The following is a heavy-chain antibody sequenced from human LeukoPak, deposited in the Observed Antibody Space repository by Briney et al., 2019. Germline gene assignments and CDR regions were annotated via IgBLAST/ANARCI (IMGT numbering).Heavy chain of an antibody. CDR1: GGSISSGGYY. CDR3: ARSKRGYSYVYFDY. V-gene: IGHV4-31*03. J-gene: IGHJ4*02. D-gene: IGHD5-18*01. Sequence: SSETLSLTCTVSGGSISSGGYYWRWIRQHPGKGLEWIGYIYYSGSTYYNPSLKSRVTISVDTSKNQFSLKLSSVTAADTAVYYCARSKRGYSYVYFDYWGQGTLVTVSS. CDR2: IYYSGST.